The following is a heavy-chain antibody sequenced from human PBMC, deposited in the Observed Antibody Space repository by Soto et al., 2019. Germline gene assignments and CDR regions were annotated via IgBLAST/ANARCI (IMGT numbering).Heavy chain of an antibody. V-gene: IGHV3-30*18. CDR3: AKAPSLRFLEWLFTYTPPGPYYYGMDV. Sequence: GGAPRLSCAASGFTFRSYGMHRGPQAPSKGPERVGVISYEGSNKYYADSVKGRFNIFRDNSTNTLYLQMNSLRAEDTAVYYCAKAPSLRFLEWLFTYTPPGPYYYGMDVWGQGTTVTVSS. CDR1: GFTFRSYG. D-gene: IGHD3-3*01. CDR2: ISYEGSNK. J-gene: IGHJ6*02.